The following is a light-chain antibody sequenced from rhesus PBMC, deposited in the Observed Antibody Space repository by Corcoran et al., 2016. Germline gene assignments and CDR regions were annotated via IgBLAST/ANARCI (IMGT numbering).Light chain of an antibody. V-gene: IGKV1-18*01. CDR1: QGISSW. CDR2: AAS. Sequence: DIQMTQSPSSLSASVGDKVTITCRASQGISSWLAWYQQKPGKALKLLIYAASRLQSGVPSRFSGSGSGTDDTLTISSLQPEDFATYYCQQGYNTPFTFGPGTKLEIK. CDR3: QQGYNTPFT. J-gene: IGKJ3*01.